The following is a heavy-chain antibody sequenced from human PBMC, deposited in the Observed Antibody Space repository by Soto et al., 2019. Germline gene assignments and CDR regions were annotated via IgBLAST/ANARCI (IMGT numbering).Heavy chain of an antibody. CDR3: ARVSDSSYAFDI. V-gene: IGHV3-21*01. CDR1: GFTFSSYS. J-gene: IGHJ3*02. Sequence: PGGSLRLSCAASGFTFSSYSMNWVRQAPGKGLEWVSSISSSSSYIYYADSVKGRFTISRDNAKNSLYLQMNGLRAEDTAVYYCARVSDSSYAFDIWGQGTMVTVSS. D-gene: IGHD2-2*01. CDR2: ISSSSSYI.